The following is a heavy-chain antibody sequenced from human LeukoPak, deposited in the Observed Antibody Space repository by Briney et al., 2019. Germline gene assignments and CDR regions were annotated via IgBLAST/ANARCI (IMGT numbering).Heavy chain of an antibody. CDR3: ARIWSSSTPGSPPNIGVIDY. Sequence: PSETLSLTCAVSGGSISSGGYSWSWIRQPPGKGLEWIGYIYHSGSTYYNPSLKSRVTISVDTSKNQFSLKLSSVTAADTAVYYCARIWSSSTPGSPPNIGVIDYWGQGTLVTVSS. V-gene: IGHV4-30-2*02. J-gene: IGHJ4*02. D-gene: IGHD6-6*01. CDR1: GGSISSGGYS. CDR2: IYHSGST.